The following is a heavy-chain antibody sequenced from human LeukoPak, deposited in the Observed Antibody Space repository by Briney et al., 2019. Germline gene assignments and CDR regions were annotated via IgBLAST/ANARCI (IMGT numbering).Heavy chain of an antibody. Sequence: ASVKLSCKASGYTFTSYDINWVRQATGQGLEWMGWMNPNSGNTGYAQKFQGRVTMTRSSSISTAYMELSSLRSEDTAVYDCARVTGSIDYWGQGTLVTVSS. CDR1: GYTFTSYD. J-gene: IGHJ4*02. D-gene: IGHD1-26*01. V-gene: IGHV1-8*01. CDR2: MNPNSGNT. CDR3: ARVTGSIDY.